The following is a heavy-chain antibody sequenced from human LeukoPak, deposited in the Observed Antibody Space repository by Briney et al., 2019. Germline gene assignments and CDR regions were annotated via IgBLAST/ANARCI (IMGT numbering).Heavy chain of an antibody. CDR3: ARVPRGITMVRGVIPLDP. D-gene: IGHD3-10*01. V-gene: IGHV4-34*01. CDR1: GGSFSGYY. CDR2: INHSGST. Sequence: PSETLSLTCAVYGGSFSGYYWSWIRQPPRKGLEWIGEINHSGSTNYNPSLKSRVTISVDTSKNQFSLKLSSVTAADTAVYYCARVPRGITMVRGVIPLDPWGQGTLVTVSS. J-gene: IGHJ5*02.